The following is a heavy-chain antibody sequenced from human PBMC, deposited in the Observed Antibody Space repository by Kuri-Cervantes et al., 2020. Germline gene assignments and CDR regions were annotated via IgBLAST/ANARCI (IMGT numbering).Heavy chain of an antibody. V-gene: IGHV1-46*01. D-gene: IGHD3-22*01. Sequence: ASVKVSCKASGYTFTSYYMHWVRQAPGQGLEWMGIINPSGGSTSYAQKFQGRVTMTRDTSTSTVYMELSSLRSEDTAVYYCASAGYYYDSSGYYGDAFDIWGQGTMVTVSS. J-gene: IGHJ3*02. CDR3: ASAGYYYDSSGYYGDAFDI. CDR2: INPSGGST. CDR1: GYTFTSYY.